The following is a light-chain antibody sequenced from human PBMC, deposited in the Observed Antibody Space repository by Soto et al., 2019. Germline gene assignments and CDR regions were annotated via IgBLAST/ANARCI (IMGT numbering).Light chain of an antibody. CDR3: CSYAGATTFYV. CDR2: DVT. Sequence: SALAQPASVSGSPGQSITISCTGTSNDVGKYNLVSWYQHHPGKAPKLIIYDVTQWPSGASNRFSGSKSGNKASLTIFGLQADDEADYYCCSYAGATTFYVFGTGTKVTVL. V-gene: IGLV2-23*02. CDR1: SNDVGKYNL. J-gene: IGLJ1*01.